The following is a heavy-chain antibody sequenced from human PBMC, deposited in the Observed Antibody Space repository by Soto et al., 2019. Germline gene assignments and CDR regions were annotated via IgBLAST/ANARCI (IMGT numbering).Heavy chain of an antibody. CDR3: DRIKFDYYDSSGYSRWFDP. CDR2: IYHSGST. CDR1: GGSFSGYY. D-gene: IGHD3-22*01. J-gene: IGHJ5*02. V-gene: IGHV4-34*01. Sequence: SETLSLTCAVYGGSFSGYYWSWIRQPPGKGLEWIGDIYHSGSTNYNPSLKSRVTILLDRSKNQFSLKLSSVTAADTAVYYCDRIKFDYYDSSGYSRWFDPWGQGTLVTV.